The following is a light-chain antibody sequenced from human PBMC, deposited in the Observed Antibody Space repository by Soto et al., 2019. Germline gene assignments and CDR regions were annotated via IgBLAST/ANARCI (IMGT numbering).Light chain of an antibody. V-gene: IGLV2-23*01. CDR1: ISDVGSYDL. Sequence: QSVLTQPASVSGSPGQSITISCTGTISDVGSYDLVSWYQQHPGKAPKLMIYEGSKRPSGVSSRFSGSKSGNTASLTISGLQAEDEADYSCCSYAGSSTSWVFGGGTKVTVL. CDR3: CSYAGSSTSWV. J-gene: IGLJ3*02. CDR2: EGS.